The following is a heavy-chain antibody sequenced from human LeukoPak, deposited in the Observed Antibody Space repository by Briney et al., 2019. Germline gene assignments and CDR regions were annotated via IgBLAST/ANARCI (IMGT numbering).Heavy chain of an antibody. D-gene: IGHD5-18*01. V-gene: IGHV3-15*07. Sequence: GGSLRLSCTTSGFTFSTYWMNWVRQAPGKGLEWVGRFKSKTDGGTIDYAAPVKGRFTISRDDSKNTLYLQMNSLKTEDTAVYYCTTGGYRYGDDYWGQGTLVTVSS. CDR1: GFTFSTYW. CDR3: TTGGYRYGDDY. J-gene: IGHJ4*02. CDR2: FKSKTDGGTI.